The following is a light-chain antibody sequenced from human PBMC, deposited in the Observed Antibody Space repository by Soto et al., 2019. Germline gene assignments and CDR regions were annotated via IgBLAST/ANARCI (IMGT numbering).Light chain of an antibody. V-gene: IGLV2-23*01. J-gene: IGLJ1*01. CDR1: SSDVGSFNV. Sequence: QSALTQPAAVSGSPGQSITICCAGTSSDVGSFNVVSWYQQHPGKAPKLVIYEGTQPPSGVSNRSSASKSGNTASLTISGLQAEDEADYYCSSYAGSANSVFGTGTKVTVL. CDR2: EGT. CDR3: SSYAGSANSV.